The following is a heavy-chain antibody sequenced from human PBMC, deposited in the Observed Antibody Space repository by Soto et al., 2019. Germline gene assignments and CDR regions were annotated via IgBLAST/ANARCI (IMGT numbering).Heavy chain of an antibody. CDR1: DASTSSGDYY. J-gene: IGHJ4*02. D-gene: IGHD4-17*01. V-gene: IGHV4-30-4*01. CDR3: ARGNYSDYRSSFDF. CDR2: IFYSGRT. Sequence: SETLSLTCTVSDASTSSGDYYWTWIRQPPGKGLEWIAYIFYSGRTDYNPSLASRVTISVDTSKNIFSLKVNSVTAADTAVYYCARGNYSDYRSSFDFWGQGALVTVSS.